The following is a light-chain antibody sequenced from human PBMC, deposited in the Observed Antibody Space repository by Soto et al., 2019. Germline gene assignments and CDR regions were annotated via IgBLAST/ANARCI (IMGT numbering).Light chain of an antibody. CDR3: MQALQTPRT. Sequence: DIMMTQSPLSLPVTPGEPASISCRSSQSLLHSTGYNYLDWYLQKTGQSPQLLIYLGSNRASGVPDRFSGSGSGTDFTLKISRVEAEDVGIYYCMQALQTPRTFGQGTKVEIK. J-gene: IGKJ1*01. CDR1: QSLLHSTGYNY. CDR2: LGS. V-gene: IGKV2-28*01.